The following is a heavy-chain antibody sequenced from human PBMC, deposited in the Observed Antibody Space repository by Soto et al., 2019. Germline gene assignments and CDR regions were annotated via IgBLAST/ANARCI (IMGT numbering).Heavy chain of an antibody. V-gene: IGHV3-23*01. CDR2: ITGSGDDT. CDR1: GFTFSEYA. CDR3: ARDGCRTSSCYMSH. D-gene: IGHD2-2*02. J-gene: IGHJ4*02. Sequence: EVQLLESEGDLLRPGGSLRLSCAASGFTFSEYALSWVRQAPGKGLEWVSTITGSGDDTYYAESVRGRFIISRDTSKNTVYLQMNSLKAGDTALYYCARDGCRTSSCYMSHWGQGTPVTVSA.